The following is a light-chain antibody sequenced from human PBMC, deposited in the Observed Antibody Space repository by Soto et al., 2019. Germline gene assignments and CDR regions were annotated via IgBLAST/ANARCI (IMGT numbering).Light chain of an antibody. V-gene: IGKV3-15*01. CDR2: DIS. CDR1: QSVTTN. J-gene: IGKJ4*01. CDR3: QQYLDWPLT. Sequence: EIVMTQSPGTLSVSPGERVTPSCRASQSVTTNLAWYQQKPGQTPRLLIYDISARASGIPGRFSGSGSGTDFTLTISSLQSEDSAVYYCQQYLDWPLTFGGGTKVEI.